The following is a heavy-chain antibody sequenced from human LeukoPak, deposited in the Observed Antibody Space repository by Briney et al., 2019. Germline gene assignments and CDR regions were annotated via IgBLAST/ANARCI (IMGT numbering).Heavy chain of an antibody. Sequence: GGSLRLSCAASGFTFSSYEMNWVRQAPGKGLEWVSYISSSGSTIYYADSVKGRFTISRDNAKNSLYLQMNSLRAEDTAVYYCARDLGIVVVPAAILDDYWGQGTLVIVSS. J-gene: IGHJ4*02. CDR1: GFTFSSYE. D-gene: IGHD2-2*01. CDR3: ARDLGIVVVPAAILDDY. CDR2: ISSSGSTI. V-gene: IGHV3-48*03.